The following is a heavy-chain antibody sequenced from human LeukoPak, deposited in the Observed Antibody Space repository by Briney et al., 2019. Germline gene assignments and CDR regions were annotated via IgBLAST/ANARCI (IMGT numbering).Heavy chain of an antibody. V-gene: IGHV3-15*01. CDR2: IKSKTDGGTT. CDR3: TTGWELLGIRLDY. CDR1: GFTFSNAW. J-gene: IGHJ4*02. D-gene: IGHD1-26*01. Sequence: PGGSLRLSCAASGFTFSNAWINWVRQAPGKGLEWVGRIKSKTDGGTTDYAAPVKGRFTISRDDSKNTLYLQMNSLKTEDTAVYYCTTGWELLGIRLDYWGQGTLVTVSS.